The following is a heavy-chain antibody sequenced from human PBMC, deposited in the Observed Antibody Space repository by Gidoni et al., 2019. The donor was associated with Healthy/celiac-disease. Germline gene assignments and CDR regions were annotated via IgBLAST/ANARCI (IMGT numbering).Heavy chain of an antibody. J-gene: IGHJ4*02. Sequence: EVQLVESGGGLVKPGGSLRLSCAASGFPFSSYSMNWVRQAPGKGREWVSSISSSSSYIYYADSVKGRFTISRDNAKNSLYLQMNSLRAEDTAVYYCASDRTYYYGSGSSDFDYWGQGTLVTVSS. CDR2: ISSSSSYI. CDR1: GFPFSSYS. D-gene: IGHD3-10*01. V-gene: IGHV3-21*01. CDR3: ASDRTYYYGSGSSDFDY.